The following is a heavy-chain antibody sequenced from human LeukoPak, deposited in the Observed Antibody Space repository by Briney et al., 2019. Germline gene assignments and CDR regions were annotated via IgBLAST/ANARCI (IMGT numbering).Heavy chain of an antibody. Sequence: GGSLRLSCAASGFTFSGYSMNCVRQAPGKGLEWVSYITSSSSTILYTDSVKGRFTISRDNAKNSLSLQMNSLADEDTAVYYCARGGYEFDSWGQGTLVTVSS. D-gene: IGHD5-12*01. CDR3: ARGGYEFDS. V-gene: IGHV3-48*02. CDR2: ITSSSSTI. J-gene: IGHJ4*02. CDR1: GFTFSGYS.